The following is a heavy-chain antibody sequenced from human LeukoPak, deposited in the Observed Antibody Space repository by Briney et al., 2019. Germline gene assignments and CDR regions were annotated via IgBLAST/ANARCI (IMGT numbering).Heavy chain of an antibody. CDR3: ARDVGSDFWSGPNWFDP. J-gene: IGHJ5*02. D-gene: IGHD3-3*01. Sequence: ASVKVSCKASGYTFTSYGISWVRQALGQGLEWMGWISAYNGNTNYAQKLQGRVTMTTNTSTSTAYMELRSLRSDDTAVYYCARDVGSDFWSGPNWFDPWGQGTLVTVSS. CDR2: ISAYNGNT. V-gene: IGHV1-18*01. CDR1: GYTFTSYG.